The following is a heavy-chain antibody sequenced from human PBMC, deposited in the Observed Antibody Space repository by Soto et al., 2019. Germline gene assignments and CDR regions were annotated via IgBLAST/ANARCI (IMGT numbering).Heavy chain of an antibody. Sequence: QVQLVESGGGVVQPGRSLRLSCAASGFTFSSYGMHWVRQAPGKGLEWVAVISYDGSNKYYADSVKGRFTISRDNSKNTLSLQMNSLRAEDTAVYYCAKDHGCSGGSCYSEGSLDYWGQGTLVTVSS. J-gene: IGHJ4*02. D-gene: IGHD2-15*01. CDR1: GFTFSSYG. V-gene: IGHV3-30*18. CDR3: AKDHGCSGGSCYSEGSLDY. CDR2: ISYDGSNK.